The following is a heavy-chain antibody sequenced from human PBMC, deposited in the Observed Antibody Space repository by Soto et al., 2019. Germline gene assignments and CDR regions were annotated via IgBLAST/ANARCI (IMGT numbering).Heavy chain of an antibody. Sequence: EVQLLESGGGLVQPGGSLRLSCVGSGFFFSSYTMTWVRQAPGKGLEWVSSFSATSENTYYADSVRGRFTISRDNSKNTLLLLRNSLTAESTAMYYCAKARDQPWVRLPFDYWGQGILVIVSS. D-gene: IGHD2-2*01. CDR1: GFFFSSYT. V-gene: IGHV3-23*01. J-gene: IGHJ4*02. CDR3: AKARDQPWVRLPFDY. CDR2: FSATSENT.